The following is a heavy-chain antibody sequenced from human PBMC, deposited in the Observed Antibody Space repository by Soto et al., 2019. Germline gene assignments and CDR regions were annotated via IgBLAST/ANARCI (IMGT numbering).Heavy chain of an antibody. J-gene: IGHJ4*02. V-gene: IGHV1-69*04. CDR3: ARDRVPAAPDY. CDR1: GGTFISYT. CDR2: IIPILGIA. D-gene: IGHD2-2*01. Sequence: GASVKVSCKASGGTFISYTVSWVRQAPGQGLEWMGRIIPILGIANYAQKFQGRVTITADKSTSTAYMELSSLRSEDTAVYYCARDRVPAAPDYWGQGTLVTVSS.